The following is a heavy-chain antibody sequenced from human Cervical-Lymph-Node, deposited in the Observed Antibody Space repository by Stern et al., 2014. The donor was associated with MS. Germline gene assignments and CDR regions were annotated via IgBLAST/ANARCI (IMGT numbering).Heavy chain of an antibody. CDR1: GFTFSDYY. CDR2: ISSSGSII. J-gene: IGHJ6*02. D-gene: IGHD2-15*01. V-gene: IGHV3-11*01. Sequence: VQLVESGGGLVKPGGSLRLSCAASGFTFSDYYMSWIRQAPGKGLEGVSYISSSGSIIYYADSVKGRFTISRDNAKNSLYLQMNSLRAEDTAVYYCARDRVVVVGATDYYGMDVWGQGTTVTVSS. CDR3: ARDRVVVVGATDYYGMDV.